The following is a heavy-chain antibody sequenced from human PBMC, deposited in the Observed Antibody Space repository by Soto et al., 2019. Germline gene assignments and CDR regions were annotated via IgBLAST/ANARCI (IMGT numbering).Heavy chain of an antibody. D-gene: IGHD6-13*01. Sequence: GGSLRLSCAASGFTFSSYGMHWVRQAPGKGLEWVAVIWYDGSNKYYADSVKGRFTISRDNSKNTLYLQMNSLRAEDTAVYYCARATYSSSWYTYFQHWGQGTLVTVSS. CDR1: GFTFSSYG. CDR2: IWYDGSNK. V-gene: IGHV3-33*01. J-gene: IGHJ1*01. CDR3: ARATYSSSWYTYFQH.